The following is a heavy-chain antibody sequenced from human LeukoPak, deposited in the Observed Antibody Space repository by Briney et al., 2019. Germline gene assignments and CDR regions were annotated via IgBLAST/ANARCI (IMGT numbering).Heavy chain of an antibody. D-gene: IGHD6-19*01. V-gene: IGHV4-59*11. CDR1: GGSISSHY. J-gene: IGHJ1*01. Sequence: SETLSLTCTVSGGSISSHYWSWIRQPPGKGLEWIAFISFSGSTDYNPSLKSRVTISVDTSKNQFSLKLSSVTAADTAVYYCTSDSSGWYGYFQHWGQGTVVTVSS. CDR2: ISFSGST. CDR3: TSDSSGWYGYFQH.